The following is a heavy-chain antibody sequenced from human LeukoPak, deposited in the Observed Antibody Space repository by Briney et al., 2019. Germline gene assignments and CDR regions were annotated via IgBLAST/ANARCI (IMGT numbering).Heavy chain of an antibody. V-gene: IGHV3-21*01. J-gene: IGHJ5*02. CDR3: ARDQGGERWFDP. CDR2: ISSGSSFI. CDR1: GFNFGSYA. Sequence: GGSLRLSCAASGFNFGSYAMNWVRQAPGKGLEWVSSISSGSSFIYYADSVKDRFTISRDNAKNSLYLQMNSLRAEDTAIYYCARDQGGERWFDPWGQGTLVTVFS. D-gene: IGHD3-16*01.